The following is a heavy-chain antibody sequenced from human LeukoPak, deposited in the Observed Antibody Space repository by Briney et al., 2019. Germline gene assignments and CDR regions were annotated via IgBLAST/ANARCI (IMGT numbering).Heavy chain of an antibody. Sequence: PGGSLRLSCAASGFTFSSYGMHWVRQAPGKGLVWVSRINSDGSSTSYADAVKGRFTISRDNAKNTLYLQMNSLRAEDTAVYYCARDDAYCGGDCPKFDYWGQGTLVTVSS. D-gene: IGHD2-21*02. J-gene: IGHJ4*02. CDR1: GFTFSSYG. CDR2: INSDGSST. CDR3: ARDDAYCGGDCPKFDY. V-gene: IGHV3-74*01.